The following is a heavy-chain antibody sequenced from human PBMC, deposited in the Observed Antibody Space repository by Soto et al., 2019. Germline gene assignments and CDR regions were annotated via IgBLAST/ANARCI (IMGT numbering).Heavy chain of an antibody. D-gene: IGHD5-18*01. V-gene: IGHV3-15*07. J-gene: IGHJ4*02. Sequence: GSLRLSCAASGFTFSNAWMNWVRQAPGKGLEWVGRIKSKTDGGTTDYAAPVKGRFTILRDDSKNKLYLQMNSLKTKDTAVYYCTTVVISAMVTVDFDYWGQGTLVTVSS. CDR1: GFTFSNAW. CDR3: TTVVISAMVTVDFDY. CDR2: IKSKTDGGTT.